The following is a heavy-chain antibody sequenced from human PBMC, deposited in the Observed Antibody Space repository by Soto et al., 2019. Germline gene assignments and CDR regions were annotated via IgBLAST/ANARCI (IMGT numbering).Heavy chain of an antibody. D-gene: IGHD3-9*01. J-gene: IGHJ4*02. CDR3: ARTFDTITYYFDY. CDR2: ISFDGNII. V-gene: IGHV3-30-3*01. CDR1: DFSFSSYA. Sequence: GGSLRLSCAASDFSFSSYAMHWIRQAPGKGLEWLAVISFDGNIIQYADSVKGRFIISRDNSKNTLYLQMNSLRGDDTAVYYCARTFDTITYYFDYWGQGTLVTVSS.